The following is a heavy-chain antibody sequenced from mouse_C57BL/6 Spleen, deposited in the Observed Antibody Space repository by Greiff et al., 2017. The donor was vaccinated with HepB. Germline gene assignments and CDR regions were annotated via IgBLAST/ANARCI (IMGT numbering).Heavy chain of an antibody. CDR2: IDPSDSYT. CDR1: GYTFISYW. CDR3: ARSRDGSSNFAY. J-gene: IGHJ3*01. V-gene: IGHV1-69*01. Sequence: VQLQQSGAELVMPGASVKLSCKASGYTFISYWMHWVKQRPGQGLEWIGEIDPSDSYTNYNQKFKGKSTLTVDKSSSTAYMQLSSLTSEDSAVYYCARSRDGSSNFAYWGQGTLVTVSA. D-gene: IGHD1-1*01.